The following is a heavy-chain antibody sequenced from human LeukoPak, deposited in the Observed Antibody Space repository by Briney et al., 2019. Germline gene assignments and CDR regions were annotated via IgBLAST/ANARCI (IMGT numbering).Heavy chain of an antibody. Sequence: PGGSLRLSCAASGFTFSTSWTTWVRQAPGKGLEWVANINQDGSEEKYADSVKGRFTIFRDNTRNSVYLQMNRLRAEDTAVYYCAKGASSIAARSAFDYWGQGTLVTVSS. CDR2: INQDGSEE. J-gene: IGHJ4*02. V-gene: IGHV3-7*03. D-gene: IGHD6-6*01. CDR3: AKGASSIAARSAFDY. CDR1: GFTFSTSW.